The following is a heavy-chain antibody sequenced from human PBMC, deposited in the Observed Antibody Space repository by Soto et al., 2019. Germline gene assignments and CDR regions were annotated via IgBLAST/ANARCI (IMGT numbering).Heavy chain of an antibody. CDR1: GYTFNRHD. V-gene: IGHV1-8*01. J-gene: IGHJ3*02. CDR2: MNPNSGNT. D-gene: IGHD6-19*01. Sequence: QVQLVQSGAEVKRSGASVRISCKASGYTFNRHDINWVRQATGQGPEWIGWMNPNSGNTGYAQKFQGSVTMTRDSSIPTAYMDLSRLTSEDTAIYYCAREGLYGSIQDNTFDIWGQGTMVSFSS. CDR3: AREGLYGSIQDNTFDI.